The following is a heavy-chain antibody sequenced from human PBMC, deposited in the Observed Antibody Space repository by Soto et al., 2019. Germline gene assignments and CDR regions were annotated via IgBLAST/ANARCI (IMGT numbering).Heavy chain of an antibody. CDR1: GGSITSSSYY. V-gene: IGHV4-39*01. D-gene: IGHD3-22*01. CDR3: MLGSGWKDFDY. CDR2: IYYSGST. Sequence: SETLSLTCDVSGGSITSSSYYWGWIRQPPGKGLEWIGNIYYSGSTYYNPSLKSRVTISVDTSKNQFSLKLSSVTAADTAVYYCMLGSGWKDFDYWGQGTLVTSPQ. J-gene: IGHJ4*02.